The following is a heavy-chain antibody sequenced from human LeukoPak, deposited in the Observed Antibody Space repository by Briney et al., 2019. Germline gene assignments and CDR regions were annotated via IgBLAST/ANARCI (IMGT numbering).Heavy chain of an antibody. CDR2: ISSSSSTI. Sequence: GSLRLSCAASGFTFSSYSMNWVRQAPGKGLEWVSYISSSSSTIYYADSAKGRFTISRDNAKNSLYLQMNSLRDEDTAVYYCASFQEWELYGMDVWGQGTTVTVSS. CDR3: ASFQEWELYGMDV. V-gene: IGHV3-48*02. J-gene: IGHJ6*02. CDR1: GFTFSSYS. D-gene: IGHD1-26*01.